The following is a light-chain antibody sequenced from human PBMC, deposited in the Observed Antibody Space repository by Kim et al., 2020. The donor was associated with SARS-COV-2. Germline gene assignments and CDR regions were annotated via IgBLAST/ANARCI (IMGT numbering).Light chain of an antibody. CDR2: WAS. J-gene: IGKJ1*01. CDR3: QHYYSTPVT. CDR1: QSVLYSSNNKTY. Sequence: DIVMTQSPDSLAVSLGERATINCKSSQSVLYSSNNKTYLAWYQQKPGQPPKLLIYWASTRESGVPDRFSGSGSGTDFTLTISSLQAEDVAVYSCQHYYSTPVTFGQGTKVDIK. V-gene: IGKV4-1*01.